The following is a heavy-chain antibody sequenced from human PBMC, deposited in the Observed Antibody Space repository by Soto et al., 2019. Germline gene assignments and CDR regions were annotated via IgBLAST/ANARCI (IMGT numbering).Heavy chain of an antibody. CDR3: ARGHYYDSSGYYLP. D-gene: IGHD3-22*01. J-gene: IGHJ5*02. Sequence: SETLSLTCAVYGGSFSGYYWSWIRQPPGKGLEWIGEINHSGSTNYNPSLKSRVTISVDTSKNQFSLKLSSVTAADTAVYYCARGHYYDSSGYYLPWGQGTLVTVSS. CDR1: GGSFSGYY. V-gene: IGHV4-34*01. CDR2: INHSGST.